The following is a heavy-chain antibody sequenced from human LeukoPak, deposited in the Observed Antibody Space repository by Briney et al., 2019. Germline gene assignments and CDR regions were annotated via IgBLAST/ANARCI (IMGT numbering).Heavy chain of an antibody. V-gene: IGHV2-5*02. D-gene: IGHD3-9*01. CDR3: AHFVRYFDWFEGYYFDY. CDR2: IYWDDDK. Sequence: SGPTLVNPTQTLTLTCTFSGFSLSTSGVGVGWIRQPPGKALEWLALIYWDDDKRYSPSLKSRLTITKDTSKNQVVLTMTNMDPVDTAPYYCAHFVRYFDWFEGYYFDYWGKGTLVTVS. CDR1: GFSLSTSGVG. J-gene: IGHJ4*02.